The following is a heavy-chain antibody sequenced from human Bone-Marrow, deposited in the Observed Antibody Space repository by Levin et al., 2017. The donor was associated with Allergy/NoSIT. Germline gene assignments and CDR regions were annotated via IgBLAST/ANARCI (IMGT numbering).Heavy chain of an antibody. V-gene: IGHV3-23*01. CDR2: ISGSGGRT. Sequence: GESLKISCGASGFTIDTFTMTWVRQGPGGGLEWLADISGSGGRTYYADSVKGRFSISRDNSKKMVYLQMNSLRGGDTAVYYCAKNLGADEDDDILTGLFDYWGQGTLVTVSS. J-gene: IGHJ4*02. D-gene: IGHD3-9*01. CDR1: GFTIDTFT. CDR3: AKNLGADEDDDILTGLFDY.